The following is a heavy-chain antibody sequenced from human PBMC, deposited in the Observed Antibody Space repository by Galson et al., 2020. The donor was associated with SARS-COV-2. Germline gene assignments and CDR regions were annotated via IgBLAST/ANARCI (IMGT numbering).Heavy chain of an antibody. J-gene: IGHJ6*02. CDR3: ARSCSSTTCFQTDGMDV. V-gene: IGHV1-2*02. D-gene: IGHD2-2*01. CDR1: RYTFIGYY. Sequence: ASVPVSCKASRYTFIGYYLHSVRQAPAQGLEWMGWINPNSCGTNYAQKFQGRVTMTGDTSISTAYMELSSLRSDDTAVYFCARSCSSTTCFQTDGMDVWGQGTTVTVSS. CDR2: INPNSCGT.